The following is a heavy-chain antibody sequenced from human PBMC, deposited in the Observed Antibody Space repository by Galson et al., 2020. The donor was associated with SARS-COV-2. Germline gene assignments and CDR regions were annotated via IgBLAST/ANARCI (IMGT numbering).Heavy chain of an antibody. Sequence: GESLKISCVASGFTGFTFSTYNMHWVRQTTGEGLEWVSGITISGDTNYAGSVQGRFTISRENAKNSLYLQMNSLRVGDTAVYYCARGLLHQFSELSAITINAFDIWGQGTVVTVSS. CDR2: ITISGDT. D-gene: IGHD2-15*01. CDR1: GFTGFTFSTYN. CDR3: ARGLLHQFSELSAITINAFDI. V-gene: IGHV3-13*01. J-gene: IGHJ3*02.